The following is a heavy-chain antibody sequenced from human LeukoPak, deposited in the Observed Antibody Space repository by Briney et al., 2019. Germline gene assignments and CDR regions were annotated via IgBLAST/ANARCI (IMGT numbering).Heavy chain of an antibody. J-gene: IGHJ4*02. CDR2: IIPILGIA. CDR1: GGTFSSYA. V-gene: IGHV1-69*04. D-gene: IGHD3-9*01. CDR3: ARYKGDWLSFDY. Sequence: SVKVSCKASGGTFSSYAISWVRQAPGQGLEWMGRIIPILGIANYAQKFQGRVTTTADKSTSTTYMELSSLRSEDTAVYYCARYKGDWLSFDYWGQGTLVTVSS.